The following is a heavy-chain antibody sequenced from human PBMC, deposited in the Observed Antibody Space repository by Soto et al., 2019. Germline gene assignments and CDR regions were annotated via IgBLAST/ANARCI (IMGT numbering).Heavy chain of an antibody. CDR1: GGSVSSGSYY. CDR2: IYYSGST. V-gene: IGHV4-61*01. CDR3: ASAIAVARPNGFVP. Sequence: SETLSLTCTVSGGSVSSGSYYWSWIRQPPGKGLEWIGYIYYSGSTNYNPSLKSRVTISVDTSKHPFSLKLSSVTAADTAVYYGASAIAVARPNGFVPWGQGTLVPGSS. D-gene: IGHD6-19*01. J-gene: IGHJ5*02.